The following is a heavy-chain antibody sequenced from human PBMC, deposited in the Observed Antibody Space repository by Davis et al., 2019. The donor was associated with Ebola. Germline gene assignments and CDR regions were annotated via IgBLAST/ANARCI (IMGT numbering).Heavy chain of an antibody. CDR1: GFTFSSYS. D-gene: IGHD3-22*01. J-gene: IGHJ4*02. CDR3: AREGYYDSSGYSFEVIDY. Sequence: GGSLRLSCAASGFTFSSYSMNWVRQAPGKGLEWVSSISSSSIYIYYADSVKGRFTISRDNAKNSLYLQMNSLRDEDTAVYYCAREGYYDSSGYSFEVIDYWGQGTLVTVSS. CDR2: ISSSSIYI. V-gene: IGHV3-21*01.